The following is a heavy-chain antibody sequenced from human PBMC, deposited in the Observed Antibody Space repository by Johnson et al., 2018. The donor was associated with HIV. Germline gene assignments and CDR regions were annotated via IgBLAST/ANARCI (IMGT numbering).Heavy chain of an antibody. CDR3: AKERQLVRAFDI. CDR1: GFIFSDYY. V-gene: IGHV3-11*04. Sequence: QVQLVESGGGLVKPGGSLRLSCVASGFIFSDYYMSWIRQAPGKGLEWVSYISFSDSTIYSADSVQGRFTISRDNAKNSLYLQMNSLRAEDTAVYYCAKERQLVRAFDIWGQGTMVTVSS. J-gene: IGHJ3*02. CDR2: ISFSDSTI. D-gene: IGHD6-6*01.